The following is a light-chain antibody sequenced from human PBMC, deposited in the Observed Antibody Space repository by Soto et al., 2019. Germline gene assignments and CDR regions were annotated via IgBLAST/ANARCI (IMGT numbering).Light chain of an antibody. CDR1: QSVSSN. V-gene: IGKV3-15*01. J-gene: IGKJ5*01. CDR2: GAS. Sequence: EIVMTQSPPTLSVSPGERATLSCRASQSVSSNLAWYQQKPGQAPSLLIYGASTRATGTPARFSGSGSGTDFTLTISRLEPEDFAVYYCQHYGSSPLTFGGGKRLVIK. CDR3: QHYGSSPLT.